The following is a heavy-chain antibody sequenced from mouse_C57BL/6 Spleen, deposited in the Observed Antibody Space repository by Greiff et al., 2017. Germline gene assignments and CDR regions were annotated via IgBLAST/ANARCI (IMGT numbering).Heavy chain of an antibody. CDR1: GFTFSDYG. CDR2: ISSGSSTI. Sequence: EVKLMESGGGLVKPGGSLKLSCAASGFTFSDYGMHWVRQAPEKGLEWVAYISSGSSTIYYADTVKGRFTFSRDNAKNTLFLQMTSLRSEDTAMYYCAREYYGSSYDWYFDVWGTGTTVTVSS. CDR3: AREYYGSSYDWYFDV. V-gene: IGHV5-17*01. J-gene: IGHJ1*03. D-gene: IGHD1-1*01.